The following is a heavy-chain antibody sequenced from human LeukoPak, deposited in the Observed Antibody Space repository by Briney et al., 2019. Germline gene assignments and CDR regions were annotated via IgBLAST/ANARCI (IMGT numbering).Heavy chain of an antibody. Sequence: SETLSLTCAVSGGSISNNNWWSWVRQPPGKGLEWIGEIYHSGSTNYNPSLRSRVTISVDKSKNQFSLKLSSVTAADTAVYYCAGGLPLRAPSQVRYWGQGALVTVSS. CDR3: AGGLPLRAPSQVRY. CDR1: GGSISNNNW. D-gene: IGHD3-16*01. J-gene: IGHJ4*02. V-gene: IGHV4-4*02. CDR2: IYHSGST.